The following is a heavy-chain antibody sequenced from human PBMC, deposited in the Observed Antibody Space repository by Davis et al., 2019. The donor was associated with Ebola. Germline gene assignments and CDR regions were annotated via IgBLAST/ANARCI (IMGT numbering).Heavy chain of an antibody. J-gene: IGHJ4*02. D-gene: IGHD6-19*01. V-gene: IGHV3-23*01. CDR3: AKKVAGTYPFEY. CDR2: INSGGDYT. Sequence: GESLKISCVASGFTFSSYAMSCVRQAPGKGLEWVSGINSGGDYTHYADSVKGRFTISRDTSKNTLYLQMNSLSADDTAVYYCAKKVAGTYPFEYWGQGTLVAVSS. CDR1: GFTFSSYA.